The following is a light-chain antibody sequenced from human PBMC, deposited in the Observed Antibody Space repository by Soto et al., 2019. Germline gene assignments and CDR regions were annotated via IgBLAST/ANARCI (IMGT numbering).Light chain of an antibody. CDR2: KAS. CDR3: QQYNSYSWT. J-gene: IGKJ1*01. CDR1: QSLNNW. Sequence: DIQMTQSPSTLSASVGDRVTITCRASQSLNNWLAWYQQKPANAPKLLIYKASSLESGVPSRFSGSGSGTEFTLTISSLQPDDFATYYCQQYNSYSWTFGQGTKVEIK. V-gene: IGKV1-5*03.